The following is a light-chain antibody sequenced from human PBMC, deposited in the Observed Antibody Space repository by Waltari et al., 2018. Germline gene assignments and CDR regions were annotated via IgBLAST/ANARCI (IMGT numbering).Light chain of an antibody. Sequence: DIQMTQSPSSLSASVGDRVTYSCRASQTISSYLNWYQQKPGKAPDLLIYGASGLQSGVPSRFSGRGSGTDFTLTISSLQPEDFATYYCQQSYSTPPYTFGQGTKLEIK. J-gene: IGKJ2*01. CDR2: GAS. V-gene: IGKV1-39*01. CDR1: QTISSY. CDR3: QQSYSTPPYT.